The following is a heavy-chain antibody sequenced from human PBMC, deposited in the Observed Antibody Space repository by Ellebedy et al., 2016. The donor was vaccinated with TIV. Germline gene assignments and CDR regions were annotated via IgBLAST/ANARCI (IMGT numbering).Heavy chain of an antibody. Sequence: GESLKISCAASGFSFINYWMTWVRQAPGKGLEWMANINQDGSQKYYVDSVRGRFTISRDNAHNSLFLQMNSLRPEDTAVYYCSREGLEAGMDLWGQGTTVIVSS. CDR2: INQDGSQK. V-gene: IGHV3-7*01. CDR3: SREGLEAGMDL. J-gene: IGHJ6*02. CDR1: GFSFINYW.